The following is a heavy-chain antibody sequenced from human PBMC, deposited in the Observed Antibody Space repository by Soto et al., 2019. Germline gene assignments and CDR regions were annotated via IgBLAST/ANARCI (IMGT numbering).Heavy chain of an antibody. CDR2: INSDGSST. CDR3: ARSITGYSYADS. V-gene: IGHV3-74*01. D-gene: IGHD5-18*01. Sequence: EVQLVESGGGLVQPGGSLRLSCAASGFTFTSYWMHWVRQAPGKGLVWVSRINSDGSSTVYVDSVKGRFSISRDNAKNTLYLQMTSLRAEDTAFYYCARSITGYSYADSWGQGTLVTVSS. J-gene: IGHJ4*02. CDR1: GFTFTSYW.